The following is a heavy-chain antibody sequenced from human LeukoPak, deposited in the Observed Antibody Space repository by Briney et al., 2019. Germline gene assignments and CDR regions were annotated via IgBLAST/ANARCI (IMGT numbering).Heavy chain of an antibody. CDR2: ISSSGSTI. CDR3: ARVDNYYYGSGNTIDY. CDR1: GFTFSSYA. V-gene: IGHV3-48*03. D-gene: IGHD3-10*01. J-gene: IGHJ4*02. Sequence: GGSLRLSCAASGFTFSSYAMTWVRQAPGKGLEWVSYISSSGSTIYYADSVKGRFTISRDNAKNSLYLQMNSLRAEDTAVYYCARVDNYYYGSGNTIDYWGQGTLVTVSS.